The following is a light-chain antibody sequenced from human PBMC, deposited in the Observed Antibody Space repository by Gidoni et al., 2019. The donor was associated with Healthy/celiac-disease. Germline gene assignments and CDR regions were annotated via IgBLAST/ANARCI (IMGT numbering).Light chain of an antibody. Sequence: DIVMTQSPDSLAVSLGERATINCKSSQSVLYSSNNKNYLAWYQPKPGQPPKLLIYWASTRESGVPDRFSGSGSGTDFTLTISSLQAEDVAVYYCQQYYSTPSFGPGTKVDIK. J-gene: IGKJ3*01. CDR1: QSVLYSSNNKNY. CDR3: QQYYSTPS. CDR2: WAS. V-gene: IGKV4-1*01.